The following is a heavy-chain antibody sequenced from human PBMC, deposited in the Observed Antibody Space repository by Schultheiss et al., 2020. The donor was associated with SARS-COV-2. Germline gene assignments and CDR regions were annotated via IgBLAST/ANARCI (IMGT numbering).Heavy chain of an antibody. Sequence: GSLRLSCAASGFTFSSYAMHWVRQAPGKGLEWIGEINHSGSTNYNPSLKSRVTISVDPSKNQFSLKLSSVTAADTAVYYCAREAIDYSKNWFDPWGQGTLVTVSS. V-gene: IGHV4-34*01. D-gene: IGHD4-11*01. CDR2: INHSGST. CDR1: GFTFSSYA. CDR3: AREAIDYSKNWFDP. J-gene: IGHJ5*02.